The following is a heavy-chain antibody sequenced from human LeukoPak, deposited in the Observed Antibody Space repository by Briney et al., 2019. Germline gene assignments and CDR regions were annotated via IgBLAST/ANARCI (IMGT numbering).Heavy chain of an antibody. V-gene: IGHV3-64*01. J-gene: IGHJ4*02. D-gene: IGHD2-15*01. Sequence: GGSLRLSCAASGFTFSSYAMHWVRQAPGKGLEYVSAISSNGGSTYYANSVKGRFTISRDNSKNTLYLQMNSLRAEDTAVYYCARVRIGGDNYFDYWGQGTLVTVSS. CDR3: ARVRIGGDNYFDY. CDR2: ISSNGGST. CDR1: GFTFSSYA.